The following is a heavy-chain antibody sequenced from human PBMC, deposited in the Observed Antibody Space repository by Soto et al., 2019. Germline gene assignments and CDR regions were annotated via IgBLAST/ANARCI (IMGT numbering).Heavy chain of an antibody. V-gene: IGHV1-46*01. Sequence: ASVKVSCKASGYTFTSYYMHWVRQAPGQGLEWMGIINPSGGSTSYAQKFQGRVTMTRDTSTSTVYMELSSLRSEDTAVYYCARVGSSGYWNYYYYYYGMDVWGQGTTVTVSS. CDR1: GYTFTSYY. CDR2: INPSGGST. J-gene: IGHJ6*02. D-gene: IGHD3-22*01. CDR3: ARVGSSGYWNYYYYYYGMDV.